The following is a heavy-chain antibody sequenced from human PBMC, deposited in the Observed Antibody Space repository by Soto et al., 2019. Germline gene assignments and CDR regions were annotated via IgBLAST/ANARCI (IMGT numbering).Heavy chain of an antibody. Sequence: GESLKISCKTSEYIFTNFWIGWVRQMPGKGLEWMGSIHPSDSETRYSPSFQGQVTISGDKSIFTAYLQWSSLKASDTAIYYCARRVETTSMWAYDIWGQGTMLTVSS. D-gene: IGHD1-1*01. CDR3: ARRVETTSMWAYDI. V-gene: IGHV5-51*01. CDR2: IHPSDSET. J-gene: IGHJ3*02. CDR1: EYIFTNFW.